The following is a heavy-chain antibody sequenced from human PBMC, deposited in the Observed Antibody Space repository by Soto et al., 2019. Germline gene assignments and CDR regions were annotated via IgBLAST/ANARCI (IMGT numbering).Heavy chain of an antibody. CDR2: ISYDGSNK. CDR1: GFTFSSYA. V-gene: IGHV3-30-3*01. J-gene: IGHJ6*02. Sequence: GGSLRLSCAASGFTFSSYAMHWVRQAPGKGLEWVAVISYDGSNKYYADSVKGRFTISRDNSKNTLLLQMNSLRAEDTAGYYCAREGSPGISIFGVVIPLGYGMDVWGQGTTVTVSS. D-gene: IGHD3-3*01. CDR3: AREGSPGISIFGVVIPLGYGMDV.